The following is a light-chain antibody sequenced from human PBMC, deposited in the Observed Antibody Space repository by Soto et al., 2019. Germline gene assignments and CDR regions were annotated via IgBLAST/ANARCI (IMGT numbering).Light chain of an antibody. CDR3: CSYAGTYTYV. CDR1: SSDVGAYNY. Sequence: QSVLTQPRSVSGSPGQSVTISCTGTSSDVGAYNYVSWYQQHPGKAPKLMIYDVNKRPSGVPDRFSGSKSGNTASLTFSGLQSEDEADYFCCSYAGTYTYVFATGTKLTVL. CDR2: DVN. V-gene: IGLV2-11*01. J-gene: IGLJ1*01.